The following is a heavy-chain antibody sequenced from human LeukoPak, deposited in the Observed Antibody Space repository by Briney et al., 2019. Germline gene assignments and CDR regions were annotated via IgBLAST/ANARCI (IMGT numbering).Heavy chain of an antibody. CDR1: GGSISSSSYY. CDR2: IYYSGST. CDR3: ARPGDSDAFDI. J-gene: IGHJ3*02. D-gene: IGHD7-27*01. Sequence: SETLSLTCTVSGGSISSSSYYWGWIRQPPGKGLEWIGSIYYSGSTYYNPSLKSRVTISVDTSKNQFSLKLSSVTAADTAVYYCARPGDSDAFDIRGQGTMVTVSS. V-gene: IGHV4-39*07.